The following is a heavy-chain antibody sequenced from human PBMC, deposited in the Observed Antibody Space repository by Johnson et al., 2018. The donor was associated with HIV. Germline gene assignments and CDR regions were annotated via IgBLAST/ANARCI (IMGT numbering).Heavy chain of an antibody. CDR1: GFSFSSYA. J-gene: IGHJ3*02. V-gene: IGHV3-23*04. CDR3: ARDLEDIVVVPAAIGAFDI. Sequence: VQLVESGGGVVQPGRSLRLSCAASGFSFSSYAMSWVRQAPGKGLEWVSAIRGSGGSTYYADSVKGRFTISRDHSKNTLYLQINSLRAEDTAVYYCARDLEDIVVVPAAIGAFDIWGQGTMVTVSS. CDR2: IRGSGGST. D-gene: IGHD2-2*01.